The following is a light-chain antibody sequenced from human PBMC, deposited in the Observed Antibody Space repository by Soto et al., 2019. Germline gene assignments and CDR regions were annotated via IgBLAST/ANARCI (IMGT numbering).Light chain of an antibody. CDR1: QGITNS. V-gene: IGKV1-9*01. CDR2: AAS. Sequence: DIQLTQSPSFLSASVGDRVTITCRASQGITNSLAWYQQKPGKAPNLLIYAASTLQGGVPSRFSGSGSGTDFTLTNSSLQPEDFATYYCQQLTSNPLTFGGGTKVEIK. J-gene: IGKJ4*01. CDR3: QQLTSNPLT.